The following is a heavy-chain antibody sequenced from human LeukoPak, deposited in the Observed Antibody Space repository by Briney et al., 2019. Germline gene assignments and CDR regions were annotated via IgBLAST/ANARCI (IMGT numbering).Heavy chain of an antibody. CDR2: IYPGDSDT. D-gene: IGHD4-17*01. Sequence: GESLKISCKASGYSFTTHWIGWVRQMPGKGLEWMGIIYPGDSDTRYSPSFQGHVTTSADKSISTAYLQWSSLKASDTAMYYCARLMTTVTSPIGYWGQGTLVTVSS. V-gene: IGHV5-51*01. CDR3: ARLMTTVTSPIGY. J-gene: IGHJ4*02. CDR1: GYSFTTHW.